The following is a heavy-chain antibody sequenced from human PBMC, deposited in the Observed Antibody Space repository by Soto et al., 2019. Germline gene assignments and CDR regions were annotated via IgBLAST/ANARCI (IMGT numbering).Heavy chain of an antibody. Sequence: QVQLVESGGGVVQPGRSLRLSCVGSGFTFSSYGIHWVRQAPGKGLEWVAVVSYDGSGKYYADSVKGRFPISRDNSKNTLYLQMNTLGVEDTAVYHCARDAEAYVNVMGTIRSGYYYHGLDVWGQGTTVFVSS. D-gene: IGHD1-1*01. V-gene: IGHV3-30*03. CDR3: ARDAEAYVNVMGTIRSGYYYHGLDV. CDR1: GFTFSSYG. J-gene: IGHJ6*02. CDR2: VSYDGSGK.